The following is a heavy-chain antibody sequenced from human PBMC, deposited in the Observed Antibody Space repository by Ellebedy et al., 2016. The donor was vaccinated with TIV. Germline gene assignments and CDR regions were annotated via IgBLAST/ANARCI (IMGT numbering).Heavy chain of an antibody. CDR1: GYTFTGYY. CDR2: INPNSGGT. Sequence: ASVKVSXKASGYTFTGYYMHWVRQAPGQGLEWMGWINPNSGGTNYAQKFQGRVTMTRDTSISTAYMELSRLRSDDTAVYYCARDSGIAVAGSRDNWFDPWGQGTLVTVSS. CDR3: ARDSGIAVAGSRDNWFDP. J-gene: IGHJ5*02. V-gene: IGHV1-2*02. D-gene: IGHD6-19*01.